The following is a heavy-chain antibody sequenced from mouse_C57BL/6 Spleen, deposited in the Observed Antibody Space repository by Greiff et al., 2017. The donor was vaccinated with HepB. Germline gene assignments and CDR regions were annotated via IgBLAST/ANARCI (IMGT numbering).Heavy chain of an antibody. CDR1: GYSITSGYY. Sequence: ESGPGLVKPSQSLSLTCSVTGYSITSGYYWNWIRQFPGNKLEWMGYISYDGSNNYNPSLKNRISITRDTSKNQFFLKLNSVTTEDTATYYCAKSGWDWFDYWGQGTTLTVSS. V-gene: IGHV3-6*01. CDR2: ISYDGSN. J-gene: IGHJ2*01. CDR3: AKSGWDWFDY. D-gene: IGHD4-1*01.